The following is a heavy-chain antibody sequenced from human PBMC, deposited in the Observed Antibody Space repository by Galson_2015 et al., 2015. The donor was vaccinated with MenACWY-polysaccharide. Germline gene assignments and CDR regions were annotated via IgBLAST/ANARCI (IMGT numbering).Heavy chain of an antibody. J-gene: IGHJ4*02. CDR2: VKQDGSEK. CDR1: GFTFNNYC. CDR3: AREGITFFGVVIPYFDY. Sequence: SLRLSCAASGFTFNNYCMSWVRQAPGKGLEWVANVKQDGSEKYYVDSVKGRFTISRDNAKNSLYLQMNSLRAEDTAVYYCAREGITFFGVVIPYFDYWGQGTLVTVSS. V-gene: IGHV3-7*01. D-gene: IGHD3-3*01.